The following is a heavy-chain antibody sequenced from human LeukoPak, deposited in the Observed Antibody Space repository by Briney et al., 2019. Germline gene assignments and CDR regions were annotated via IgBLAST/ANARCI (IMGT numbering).Heavy chain of an antibody. D-gene: IGHD6-13*01. V-gene: IGHV3-53*01. Sequence: GGSLRLSCAASGFAVSSNHRNWVRQAPGKGLEWVSLIHGGGSTYYADSVKGRFTISRDNSRNTLDLQMNTLRAEDTAVYYCARGLAQAGILGVFDYWGQGTLVTVSS. CDR1: GFAVSSNH. J-gene: IGHJ4*02. CDR3: ARGLAQAGILGVFDY. CDR2: IHGGGST.